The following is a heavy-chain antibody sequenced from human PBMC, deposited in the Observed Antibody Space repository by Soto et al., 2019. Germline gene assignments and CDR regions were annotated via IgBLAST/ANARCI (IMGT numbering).Heavy chain of an antibody. D-gene: IGHD2-21*02. CDR2: ISGDSGRT. V-gene: IGHV3-23*01. Sequence: EVQLLESGGGLVQPGGSVRLSCAASGLTFGNYAMSWARQAPGKGLEWVSAISGDSGRTYYADSVKGRFTISRDNSKNTLYLQMNTLRAEDTAVYYCAVTPNCGRDCSAASYWYFDIWGRGTLVTVSS. J-gene: IGHJ2*01. CDR3: AVTPNCGRDCSAASYWYFDI. CDR1: GLTFGNYA.